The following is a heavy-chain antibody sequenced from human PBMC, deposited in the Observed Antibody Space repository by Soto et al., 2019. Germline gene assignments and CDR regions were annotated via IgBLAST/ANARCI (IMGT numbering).Heavy chain of an antibody. Sequence: QVQLVQSGAEVKKPGASVKVSCTASGRTFSSYAVSWVRQAPGQGLEWMGGIIPIFGTVIYAQQFHGKVTITADESTKTAYMELRSLRCEDTAVYYCARDSHPPALSGDIMRWDVWGQGTTVTVAS. V-gene: IGHV1-69*01. CDR3: ARDSHPPALSGDIMRWDV. CDR1: GRTFSSYA. D-gene: IGHD2-15*01. J-gene: IGHJ6*02. CDR2: IIPIFGTV.